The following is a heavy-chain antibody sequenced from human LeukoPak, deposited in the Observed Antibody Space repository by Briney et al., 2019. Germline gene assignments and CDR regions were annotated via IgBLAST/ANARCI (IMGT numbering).Heavy chain of an antibody. CDR1: GFTFSSYS. CDR2: ISSSSSNI. Sequence: GGSLRLSCAASGFTFSSYSMNWVRQAPGKGLEWVSSISSSSSNIYYADSVKGRFTISRDNAKNSLYLQMNSLRAEDTAVYYCARDGPQTGGAYYYYYGMDVWGQGTTVTVSS. V-gene: IGHV3-21*01. D-gene: IGHD3-16*01. J-gene: IGHJ6*02. CDR3: ARDGPQTGGAYYYYYGMDV.